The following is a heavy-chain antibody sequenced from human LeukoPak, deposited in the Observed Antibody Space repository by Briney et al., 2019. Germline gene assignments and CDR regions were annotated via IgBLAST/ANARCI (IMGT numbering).Heavy chain of an antibody. CDR2: ISWNSGSI. CDR1: GFTFDDYA. D-gene: IGHD6-13*01. J-gene: IGHJ4*02. CDR3: AKDILYSSSWSLDY. Sequence: GGSLRLSCAASGFTFDDYAMHWVRQAPGKGLEWVSGISWNSGSIGYADSVKGRFTISRDNAKNSLYLQMNSLRAEDTALYYCAKDILYSSSWSLDYWGRGTLVTVSS. V-gene: IGHV3-9*01.